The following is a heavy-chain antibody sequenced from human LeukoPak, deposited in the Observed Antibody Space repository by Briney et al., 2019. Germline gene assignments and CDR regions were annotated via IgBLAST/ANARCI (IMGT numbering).Heavy chain of an antibody. V-gene: IGHV1-8*01. J-gene: IGHJ5*02. D-gene: IGHD3-16*02. Sequence: ASVKVSCKASGYTFTSYDINWVRQATGQGLEWMGWVNPNSGNTGYAQKFQGRVTMTRNTSISTAYMELSSLRSEDTAVYYCARINYDYVWGSYRSPTSHNWFDPWGQGTLVTVSS. CDR2: VNPNSGNT. CDR1: GYTFTSYD. CDR3: ARINYDYVWGSYRSPTSHNWFDP.